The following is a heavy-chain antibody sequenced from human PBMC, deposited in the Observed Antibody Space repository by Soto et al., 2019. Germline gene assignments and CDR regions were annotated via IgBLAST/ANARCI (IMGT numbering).Heavy chain of an antibody. CDR3: AREVIVGATTYYYYGMDV. CDR1: GFSFSNYA. V-gene: IGHV3-30-3*01. D-gene: IGHD1-26*01. J-gene: IGHJ6*02. Sequence: GGSLRLSCAASGFSFSNYAMHWVRQTPDKGLEWVAVMSHDGSNKYYADSVKGRFTISRDNSKNTLYLQMNSLRAEDTAVYYCAREVIVGATTYYYYGMDVWGQGTTVTVSS. CDR2: MSHDGSNK.